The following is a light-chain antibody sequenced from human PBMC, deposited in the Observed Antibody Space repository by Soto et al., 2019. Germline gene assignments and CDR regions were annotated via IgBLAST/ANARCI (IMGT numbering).Light chain of an antibody. CDR2: DVY. CDR1: SSDVGGYNV. V-gene: IGLV2-14*03. Sequence: QSVLAQPASVSGSPGQSITISCTGTSSDVGGYNVVSWYQQHPGKAPKLILHDVYNRPSGVSDRVSGSKSGNTASLTISGLQAEDEADYHCSSYTSTSTVVFGGGTKLTVL. J-gene: IGLJ2*01. CDR3: SSYTSTSTVV.